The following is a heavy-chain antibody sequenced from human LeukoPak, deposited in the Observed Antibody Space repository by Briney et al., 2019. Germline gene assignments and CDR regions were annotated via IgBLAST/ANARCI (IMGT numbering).Heavy chain of an antibody. J-gene: IGHJ4*02. CDR2: ITRSSSFL. Sequence: GGSLRLSCAASGFTFSNYAINWVRQAPGKGLEWVSSITRSSSFLYYADSVKGRFTISRDNAKNSLFLEMSSLRAEDTAVYYCASEIPNLRYCSSDSCDYWGQGTLVTVSS. CDR1: GFTFSNYA. D-gene: IGHD2-2*01. V-gene: IGHV3-21*01. CDR3: ASEIPNLRYCSSDSCDY.